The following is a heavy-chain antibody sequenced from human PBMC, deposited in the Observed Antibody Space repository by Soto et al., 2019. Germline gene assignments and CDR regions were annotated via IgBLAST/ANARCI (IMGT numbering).Heavy chain of an antibody. CDR1: GLTFSDAY. D-gene: IGHD4-17*01. J-gene: IGHJ4*02. Sequence: EGQLVESGGGLVKPGGSLKVSCEGSGLTFSDAYMSWVRQAPGKGLEWVGRIKTKTDGGATEYAAPVKGRFNISRDDSKNTLYVEMNSLKTEDTAVYYCTTDRPSRLRKPRVWGQGTLVTVS. CDR2: IKTKTDGGAT. V-gene: IGHV3-15*01. CDR3: TTDRPSRLRKPRV.